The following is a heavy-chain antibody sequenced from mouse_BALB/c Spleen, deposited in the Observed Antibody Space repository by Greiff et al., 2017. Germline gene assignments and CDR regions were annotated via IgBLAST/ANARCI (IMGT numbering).Heavy chain of an antibody. D-gene: IGHD2-3*01. CDR1: GFSLTSYG. CDR3: ARWLLHAMDY. CDR2: IWAGGST. V-gene: IGHV2-9*02. J-gene: IGHJ4*01. Sequence: VQGVESGPGLVAPSQSLSITCTVSGFSLTSYGVHWVRQPPGKGLEWLGVIWAGGSTNYNSALMSRLSISKDNSKSQVFLKMNSLQTDDTAMYYCARWLLHAMDYWGQGTSVTVSS.